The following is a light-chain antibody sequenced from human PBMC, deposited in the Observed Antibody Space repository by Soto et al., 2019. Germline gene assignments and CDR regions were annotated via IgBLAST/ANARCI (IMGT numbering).Light chain of an antibody. CDR2: GDN. CDR1: ISNIGTNP. Sequence: QSLPTQPRSASGPPGQTVSISCSGSISNIGTNPINWYQQFPGTAPKVLIFGDNQRPSRVPDRFSGSKSGTSASLAMSGLQSEEEADYFCEAWDDSLNGSVFGTGTKVTVL. J-gene: IGLJ1*01. CDR3: EAWDDSLNGSV. V-gene: IGLV1-44*01.